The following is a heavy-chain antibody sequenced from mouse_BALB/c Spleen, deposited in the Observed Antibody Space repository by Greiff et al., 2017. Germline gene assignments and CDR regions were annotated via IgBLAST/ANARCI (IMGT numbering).Heavy chain of an antibody. CDR1: GYTFTSYW. CDR3: ARRDGTLHYAMDY. Sequence: QVQLQQPGAELVKPGAPVKLSCKASGYTFTSYWMNWVKQRPGRGLEWIGRIDPSDSETHYNQKFKDKATLTVDKSSSTAYIQLSSLTSEDSAVYYCARRDGTLHYAMDYWGQGTSVTVSS. J-gene: IGHJ4*01. D-gene: IGHD3-3*01. CDR2: IDPSDSET. V-gene: IGHV1-69*02.